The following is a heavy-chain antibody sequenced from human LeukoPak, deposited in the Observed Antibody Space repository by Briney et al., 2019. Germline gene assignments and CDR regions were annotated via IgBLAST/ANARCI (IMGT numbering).Heavy chain of an antibody. CDR2: INHSGST. J-gene: IGHJ5*02. CDR3: ASLWATEARNWFDP. Sequence: SETLSLTCAVYGGSFSGYYWSWIRQPPGKGLEWIGEINHSGSTNYNPSLKSRVTISVDTSKNQFSLKLSSVTAADTAVYYCASLWATEARNWFDPWGQGTLVTVSS. D-gene: IGHD2-21*01. CDR1: GGSFSGYY. V-gene: IGHV4-34*01.